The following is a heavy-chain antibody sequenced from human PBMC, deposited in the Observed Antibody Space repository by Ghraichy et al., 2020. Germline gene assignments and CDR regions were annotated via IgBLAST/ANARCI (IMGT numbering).Heavy chain of an antibody. Sequence: SGPTLVKPTQTLTLTCTFSGFSLSTSGVGVGWIRQPPGKALEWLALIYWDDDKRYSPSLKSRLTITKDTSKNQVVLTMTNMDPVDTATYYCAHMSHFGVVMSVRYLDAFDIWGQGTMVTVSS. CDR2: IYWDDDK. J-gene: IGHJ3*02. CDR1: GFSLSTSGVG. D-gene: IGHD3-3*01. V-gene: IGHV2-5*02. CDR3: AHMSHFGVVMSVRYLDAFDI.